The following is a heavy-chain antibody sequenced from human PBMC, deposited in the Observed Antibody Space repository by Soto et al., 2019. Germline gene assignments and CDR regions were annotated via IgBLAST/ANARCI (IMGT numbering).Heavy chain of an antibody. Sequence: EVQLVEFGGGLAQPGGSLRLSCAASGFTFNTYTMNWVRQAPGKGLEWVSYISSTSSTIYYADSVRGRFTISRDNAKKSLYLQMNSLRAEDTAVYYCARDREYRPLPDYWGQGTLVTVSS. V-gene: IGHV3-48*01. CDR3: ARDREYRPLPDY. J-gene: IGHJ4*02. D-gene: IGHD2-2*01. CDR2: ISSTSSTI. CDR1: GFTFNTYT.